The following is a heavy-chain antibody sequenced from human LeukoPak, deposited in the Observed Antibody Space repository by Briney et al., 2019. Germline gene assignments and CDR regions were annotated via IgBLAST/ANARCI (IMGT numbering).Heavy chain of an antibody. CDR2: IKSDGITI. V-gene: IGHV3-74*01. Sequence: GGSLRLSCAASGFTFSNYMMHWVRQAPGKGLVWVSRIKSDGITITYADSVKGRFTISKDNAKNTLYLQMNSLRAEDTAVYYCLRDLNWSLDQWGQGTLVTVSS. CDR1: GFTFSNYM. J-gene: IGHJ4*02. D-gene: IGHD1-20*01. CDR3: LRDLNWSLDQ.